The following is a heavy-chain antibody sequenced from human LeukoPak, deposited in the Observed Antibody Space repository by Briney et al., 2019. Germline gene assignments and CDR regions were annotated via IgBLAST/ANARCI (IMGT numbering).Heavy chain of an antibody. CDR3: AHMVNTVTTSWGAFDI. J-gene: IGHJ3*02. D-gene: IGHD4-17*01. V-gene: IGHV2-5*01. CDR2: TFWNDEN. Sequence: SGPTLVNPTQTLTLTCTFSGFSLSTSGVGVGWIRQPPGTALERLPLTFWNDENRYRSSLKSSLTITKDTSKIQVVLTVTNVDPVDTATYYCAHMVNTVTTSWGAFDIWGQGTLVTVSS. CDR1: GFSLSTSGVG.